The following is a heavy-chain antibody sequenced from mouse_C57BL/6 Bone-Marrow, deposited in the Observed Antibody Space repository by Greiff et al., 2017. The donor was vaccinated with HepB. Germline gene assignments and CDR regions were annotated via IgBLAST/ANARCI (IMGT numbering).Heavy chain of an antibody. CDR1: GFTFSSYA. CDR3: ARDRLWSYAMDY. CDR2: ISDGGSYT. Sequence: DVKLVESGGGLVKPGGSLKLSCAASGFTFSSYAMSWVRQTPEKRLEWVATISDGGSYTYYPDNVKGRFTISRDNAKNNLYLQMSHLKSEDTAMYYCARDRLWSYAMDYWGQGTSVTVSS. J-gene: IGHJ4*01. D-gene: IGHD1-1*02. V-gene: IGHV5-4*01.